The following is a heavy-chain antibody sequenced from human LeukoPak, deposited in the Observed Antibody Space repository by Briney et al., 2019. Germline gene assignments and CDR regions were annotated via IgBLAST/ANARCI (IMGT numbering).Heavy chain of an antibody. CDR3: ATLNRDSTYYYYMDV. D-gene: IGHD2/OR15-2a*01. CDR1: GYTFTDYY. Sequence: ASVKISCKVSGYTFTDYYMHGVQQAPGKGLEWMGLVDPEDGETIYAEKFQGRVTITADTSTDTAYMELSSLRSEDTAVYYCATLNRDSTYYYYMDVWGKGTTVTVSS. CDR2: VDPEDGET. V-gene: IGHV1-69-2*01. J-gene: IGHJ6*03.